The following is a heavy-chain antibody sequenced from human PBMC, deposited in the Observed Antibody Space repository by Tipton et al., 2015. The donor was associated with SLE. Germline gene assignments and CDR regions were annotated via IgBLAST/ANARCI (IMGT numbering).Heavy chain of an antibody. D-gene: IGHD2-8*01. Sequence: TLSLTCTVSGGSISSYYWSWIRQPPGKGLEWIGYIHYSGTTNYNPSLKSRVTMSVDTSNNQFSLDLASVTAADTATYYCARQYSTITGYENWGQGILVTVSS. CDR3: ARQYSTITGYEN. CDR1: GGSISSYY. V-gene: IGHV4-59*08. J-gene: IGHJ4*02. CDR2: IHYSGTT.